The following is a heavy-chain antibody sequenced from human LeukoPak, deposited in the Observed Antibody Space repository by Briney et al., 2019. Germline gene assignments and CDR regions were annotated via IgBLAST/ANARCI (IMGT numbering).Heavy chain of an antibody. CDR3: ARGMYSSGWYFDY. CDR2: IYYSGST. V-gene: IGHV4-39*01. D-gene: IGHD6-19*01. CDR1: GGSISSSSYY. J-gene: IGHJ4*02. Sequence: SETLSLTCTVSGGSISSSSYYWGWIRQPPGKGLEWIGSIYYSGSTYYNPSLKSRVTISVDTSKNQFSLKLSSVTAADTAVYYCARGMYSSGWYFDYWGQGTLVTVSS.